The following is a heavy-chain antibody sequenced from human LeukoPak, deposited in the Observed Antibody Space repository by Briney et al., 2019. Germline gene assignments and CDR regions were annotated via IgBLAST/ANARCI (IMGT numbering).Heavy chain of an antibody. V-gene: IGHV3-23*01. CDR1: GFTFSSYA. Sequence: PGGSLRLSCAASGFTFSSYAMSWVRQAPGKGLEWVSAISGSGGSTYYADSVKGRFTISRDNSKNTLYLQMNSLRAEDTAVYYCAKATAWYSSSWYLAYWGQGALVTVSS. CDR2: ISGSGGST. CDR3: AKATAWYSSSWYLAY. D-gene: IGHD6-13*01. J-gene: IGHJ4*02.